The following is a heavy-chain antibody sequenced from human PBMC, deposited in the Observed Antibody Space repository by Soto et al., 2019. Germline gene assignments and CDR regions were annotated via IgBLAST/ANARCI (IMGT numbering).Heavy chain of an antibody. CDR3: ARSKMSAAPFDF. CDR2: ISSSSGYI. CDR1: GLTFSGDI. D-gene: IGHD6-25*01. J-gene: IGHJ2*01. Sequence: EVQLVESGGGLVRSGGSLRLSCEASGLTFSGDIMNWVRQAPGKGLEWVSSISSSSGYIYYADSMKGRFTISRDNAKNSLYLQMTSLRAEDTAVYYCARSKMSAAPFDFWGRGTLVAVSS. V-gene: IGHV3-21*01.